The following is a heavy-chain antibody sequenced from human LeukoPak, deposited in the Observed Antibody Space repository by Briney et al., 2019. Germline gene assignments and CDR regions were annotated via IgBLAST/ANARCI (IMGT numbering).Heavy chain of an antibody. CDR1: GGSISSYY. CDR3: ARDQFEGYCSSTSCYNGY. D-gene: IGHD2-2*02. CDR2: IYYSGST. J-gene: IGHJ4*02. V-gene: IGHV4-59*12. Sequence: SETLSLTCTVSGGSISSYYWSWIRQPPGKGLEWIGSIYYSGSTYYNPSLKSRVTISVDTSKNQFSLKLSSVTAADTAVYYCARDQFEGYCSSTSCYNGYWGQGTLVTVSS.